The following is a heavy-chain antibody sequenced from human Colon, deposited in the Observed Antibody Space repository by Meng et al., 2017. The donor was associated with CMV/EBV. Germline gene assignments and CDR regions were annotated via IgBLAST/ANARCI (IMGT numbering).Heavy chain of an antibody. CDR2: ISSSGKDE. D-gene: IGHD2-2*01. CDR3: MRDLLPIRLIPAAQDY. Sequence: GESLKISCEGSGFPFNSHSMNWVRQAPGKGLEWISYISSSGKDEYYADSVKGRFTISRDNAKNSVSLQMNALKVEDTAVYYCMRDLLPIRLIPAAQDYWGQGTLVTV. V-gene: IGHV3-21*05. J-gene: IGHJ4*02. CDR1: GFPFNSHS.